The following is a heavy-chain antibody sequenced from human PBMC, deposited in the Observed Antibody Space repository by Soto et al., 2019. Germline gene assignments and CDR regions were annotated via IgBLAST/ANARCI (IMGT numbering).Heavy chain of an antibody. Sequence: QVQLVQSGAEVKKPGASVTVSCKASGYRFSDYYLHWVRQAHGQGPEWMGWMNPNSGETKYAQKFKGRVTMTRDTSVMTAFMELNWLKSDDTAVYYCARESGGATATLDYYYFYMDVWGIGTTVTVSS. J-gene: IGHJ6*03. CDR3: ARESGGATATLDYYYFYMDV. V-gene: IGHV1-2*02. D-gene: IGHD5-12*01. CDR2: MNPNSGET. CDR1: GYRFSDYY.